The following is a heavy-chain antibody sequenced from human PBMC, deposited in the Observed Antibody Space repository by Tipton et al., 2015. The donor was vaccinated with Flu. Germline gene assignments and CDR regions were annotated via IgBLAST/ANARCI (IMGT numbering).Heavy chain of an antibody. CDR3: ARERSAIFGVGPIDY. J-gene: IGHJ4*02. Sequence: TLSLTCTVSGGSISSYYWSWIRQPPGKGLEWIGYIYYSGSTNYNPSLKSRVTISVDTSKNQFSLKLSSVTAADTAVYYCARERSAIFGVGPIDYWGQGTLVTVSS. CDR2: IYYSGST. CDR1: GGSISSYY. V-gene: IGHV4-59*01. D-gene: IGHD3-3*01.